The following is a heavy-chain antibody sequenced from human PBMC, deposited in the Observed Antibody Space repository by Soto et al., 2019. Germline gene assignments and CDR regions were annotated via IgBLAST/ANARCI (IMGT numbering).Heavy chain of an antibody. CDR3: AKAPRMYDFWSGFPYFDY. CDR1: GGTFSSYT. CDR2: IIPILGIA. Sequence: SVKVSCKASGGTFSSYTISWVRQAPGQGLEWMGRIIPILGIANYAQKFQGRVTITADKSTSTAYMELSSLRSEDTAVYYCAKAPRMYDFWSGFPYFDYWGQGTQVTVSS. V-gene: IGHV1-69*02. J-gene: IGHJ4*02. D-gene: IGHD3-3*01.